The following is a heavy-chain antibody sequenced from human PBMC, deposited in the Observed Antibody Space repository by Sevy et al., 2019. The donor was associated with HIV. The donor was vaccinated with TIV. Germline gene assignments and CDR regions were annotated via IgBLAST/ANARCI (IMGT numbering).Heavy chain of an antibody. D-gene: IGHD4-4*01. CDR1: GFTFGDYA. Sequence: GGSLRLSCTASGFTFGDYAMSWVRQAPGKGLEWVGFIRSKAYGGTTDYAASVKGRFTISRDDSKSIAYLQMNSLKTEDTAVYYCTREIDSNYGYYYYYMDVWGKGTTVTVSS. CDR2: IRSKAYGGTT. V-gene: IGHV3-49*04. J-gene: IGHJ6*03. CDR3: TREIDSNYGYYYYYMDV.